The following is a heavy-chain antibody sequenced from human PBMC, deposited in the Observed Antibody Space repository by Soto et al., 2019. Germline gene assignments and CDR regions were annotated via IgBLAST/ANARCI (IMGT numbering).Heavy chain of an antibody. CDR3: ATTRGIAVGGSFDY. Sequence: LSLTCTVSGGSISSSSSYWGWIRQPPGKGLEWIGTIYSGSTYYNPSLKSRVTISVDTSKNQFSLKLSSVAAADTAIYFCATTRGIAVGGSFDYWGQGTLVTVCS. CDR1: GGSISSSSSY. V-gene: IGHV4-39*01. J-gene: IGHJ4*02. D-gene: IGHD6-13*01. CDR2: IYSGST.